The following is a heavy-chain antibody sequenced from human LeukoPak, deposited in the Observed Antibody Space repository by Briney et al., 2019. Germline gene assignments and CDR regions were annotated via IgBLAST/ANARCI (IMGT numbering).Heavy chain of an antibody. Sequence: PGGSLRLSCAASGFTVSSNYMSWVRQAPGKGLEWVSDIYSDGRTYYADSVKGRFTVSRDNSKNTLFLQMNSLRAEDTAVYYCAKDGGLWVSAHWGDSWGRGTLVTVSS. D-gene: IGHD7-27*01. V-gene: IGHV3-53*01. CDR3: AKDGGLWVSAHWGDS. CDR1: GFTVSSNY. CDR2: IYSDGRT. J-gene: IGHJ4*02.